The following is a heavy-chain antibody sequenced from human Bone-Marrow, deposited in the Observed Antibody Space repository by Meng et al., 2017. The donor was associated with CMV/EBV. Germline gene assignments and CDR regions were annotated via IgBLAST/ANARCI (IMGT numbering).Heavy chain of an antibody. CDR2: IYYSGST. D-gene: IGHD2-15*01. J-gene: IGHJ5*02. CDR3: ARAQDAYNWFDP. CDR1: GDSISSVGSY. V-gene: IGHV4-31*03. Sequence: TVSGDSISSVGSYWSWIRQHPGKGLEWIGYIYYSGSTYYNPSLKSRVTISGDTSNNQVSLKLTSVTAADTALYYCARAQDAYNWFDPWGQGTLVTVSS.